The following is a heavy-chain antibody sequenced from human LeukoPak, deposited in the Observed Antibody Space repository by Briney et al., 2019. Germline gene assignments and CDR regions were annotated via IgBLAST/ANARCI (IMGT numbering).Heavy chain of an antibody. J-gene: IGHJ6*03. CDR3: AKGERDSSSWYQNYYYYMDV. D-gene: IGHD6-13*01. Sequence: GGSLRLSCAASGFTFSSYGMHWVRQAPGKGLEWVAVISYDGSNKYYADSVKGRFTISRDNSKNTLYLQMNSLRAEDTAVYYCAKGERDSSSWYQNYYYYMDVWGKGTTVTISS. V-gene: IGHV3-30*18. CDR2: ISYDGSNK. CDR1: GFTFSSYG.